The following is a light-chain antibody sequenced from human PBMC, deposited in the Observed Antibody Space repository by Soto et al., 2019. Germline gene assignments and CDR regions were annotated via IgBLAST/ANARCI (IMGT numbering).Light chain of an antibody. V-gene: IGKV3D-20*02. CDR3: QQRSDWPPIT. CDR2: GAS. J-gene: IGKJ5*01. Sequence: EIVLTQSPGTLSLSPVERATLSCRSSQSVSSSYLAWYQQKPGQAPRLLIYGASSRATGIPDRFSGSGSGTDFTLTISSVEPEDFGVYYCQQRSDWPPITFGQGTRLEIK. CDR1: QSVSSSY.